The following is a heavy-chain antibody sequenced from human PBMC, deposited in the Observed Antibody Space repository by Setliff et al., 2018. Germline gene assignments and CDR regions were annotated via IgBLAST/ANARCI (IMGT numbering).Heavy chain of an antibody. CDR3: ARRRTALAFDI. D-gene: IGHD5-18*01. Sequence: PSETLSLTCTVSGGSISSGDYYWSWIRQPPGKGLEWIGYIYSSGSTYYNPSLKSRVSISVDTSKNKFSLKLSSVTAADTAVYYRARRRTALAFDIWGQGTMVTVSS. CDR1: GGSISSGDYY. J-gene: IGHJ3*02. CDR2: IYSSGST. V-gene: IGHV4-30-4*08.